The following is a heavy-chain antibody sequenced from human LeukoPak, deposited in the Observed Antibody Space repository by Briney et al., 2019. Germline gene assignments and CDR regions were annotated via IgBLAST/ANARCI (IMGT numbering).Heavy chain of an antibody. Sequence: SETLSLTCTVSGGSISSSSYYWGWIRQPPGKGLEWIGSIYYSGSTYYNPSLKSRVTISVDTSKNQFSLKLSSVTAADTAVYYCASGRGRRAPFDYWGQGTLVTVSS. J-gene: IGHJ4*02. V-gene: IGHV4-39*07. CDR2: IYYSGST. CDR3: ASGRGRRAPFDY. D-gene: IGHD3-10*01. CDR1: GGSISSSSYY.